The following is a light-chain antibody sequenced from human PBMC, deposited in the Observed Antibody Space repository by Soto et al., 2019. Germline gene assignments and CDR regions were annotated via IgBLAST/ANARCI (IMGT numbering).Light chain of an antibody. CDR3: QHYYSTWWT. V-gene: IGKV3-20*01. CDR2: GAS. J-gene: IGKJ1*01. Sequence: IVLTQSPGTLSLSPGERATLSCRASQSVSSSYLAWYQQKPGQAPRLLIHGASTRAPGFPARFSGSGSGTDFTLTISSLQSEDFAVYYCQHYYSTWWTFGQGTKVDIK. CDR1: QSVSSSY.